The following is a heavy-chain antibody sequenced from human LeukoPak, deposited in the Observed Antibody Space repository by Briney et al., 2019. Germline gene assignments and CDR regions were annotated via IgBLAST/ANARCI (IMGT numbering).Heavy chain of an antibody. CDR3: AKDQRFGDLDDY. Sequence: GGSLRLYCTTSGFTFSNYAMSWVRQAPGKGLEWVSSISGSAITTYYADSVKGRFAISRDNSKNTLYLQMTSLRAEDTAVYYCAKDQRFGDLDDYRGQGTLVTVSS. CDR1: GFTFSNYA. J-gene: IGHJ4*02. CDR2: ISGSAITT. D-gene: IGHD3-10*01. V-gene: IGHV3-23*01.